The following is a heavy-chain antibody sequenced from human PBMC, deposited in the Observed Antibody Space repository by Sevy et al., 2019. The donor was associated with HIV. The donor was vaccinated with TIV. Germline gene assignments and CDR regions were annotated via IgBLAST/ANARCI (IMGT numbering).Heavy chain of an antibody. CDR3: AGRIAAAAFDY. CDR1: GGSFSSSSYY. D-gene: IGHD6-25*01. CDR2: IYTSGST. J-gene: IGHJ4*02. V-gene: IGHV4-61*02. Sequence: SETLSLTCTVSGGSFSSSSYYWNWIRQPAGRGLEWIGRIYTSGSTNYNPSLKSRVTMSVDTSKNQFSLKLSSVTAADTAVYYCAGRIAAAAFDYWGQGNLVTVSS.